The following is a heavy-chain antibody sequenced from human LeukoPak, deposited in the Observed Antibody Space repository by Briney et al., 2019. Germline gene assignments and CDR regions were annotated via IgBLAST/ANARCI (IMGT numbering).Heavy chain of an antibody. Sequence: GGSLRLSCAASGFTFSSYAMSWVRQAPGKGLEWVSAIRGSGGSTYYADSVKGRFTISRDNSKNTLYLQMSSLRAEDTAVYYCAKCYYDSSGYYFGAFDIWGQGTMVTVSS. J-gene: IGHJ3*02. V-gene: IGHV3-23*01. CDR1: GFTFSSYA. CDR3: AKCYYDSSGYYFGAFDI. D-gene: IGHD3-22*01. CDR2: IRGSGGST.